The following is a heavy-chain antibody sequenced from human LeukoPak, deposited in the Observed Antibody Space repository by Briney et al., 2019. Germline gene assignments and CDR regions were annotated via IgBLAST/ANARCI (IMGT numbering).Heavy chain of an antibody. CDR1: GFTFSSYA. Sequence: PGGSLRLSCAASGFTFSSYAMSWVRQAPGKGLEWVSAISGSGGSTYYAGSVKGRFTISRDNSKNTLYLQMNSLRAEDTAVYYCANSVVAATTVFYFDYWGQGTLVTVSS. CDR3: ANSVVAATTVFYFDY. V-gene: IGHV3-23*01. CDR2: ISGSGGST. D-gene: IGHD2-15*01. J-gene: IGHJ4*02.